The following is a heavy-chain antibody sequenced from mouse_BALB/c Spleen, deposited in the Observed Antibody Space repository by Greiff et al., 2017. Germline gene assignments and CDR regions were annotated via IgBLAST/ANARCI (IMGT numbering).Heavy chain of an antibody. D-gene: IGHD1-1*01. V-gene: IGHV1S81*02. CDR2: INLSNGGT. CDR3: TRGYGSSYDAMDY. J-gene: IGHJ4*01. CDR1: GYTFTSYY. Sequence: QVQLQQSGAELVKPGASVKLSCKASGYTFTSYYMYWVKQRPGQGLEWIGEINLSNGGTNFNEKFKSKATLTVDKSSSTAYMQLSSLTSEDSAVYYCTRGYGSSYDAMDYWGQGTSVTVSS.